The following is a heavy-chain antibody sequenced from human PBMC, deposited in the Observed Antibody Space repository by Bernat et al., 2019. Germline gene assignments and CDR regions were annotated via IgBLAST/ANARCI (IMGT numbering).Heavy chain of an antibody. CDR2: INPNSGGT. CDR1: GYTFTGYH. J-gene: IGHJ5*02. CDR3: AREEKGYCSGGSCYWNNWFDP. D-gene: IGHD2-15*01. V-gene: IGHV1-2*04. Sequence: QVQLVQSGAEVKKPGASVKVSCKASGYTFTGYHMHWVRQAPGQGLEWMGWINPNSGGTNYAQKFQGWVTMTRDTSISTAYMELSRLRSDDTAVYYCAREEKGYCSGGSCYWNNWFDPWGQGTLVTVSS.